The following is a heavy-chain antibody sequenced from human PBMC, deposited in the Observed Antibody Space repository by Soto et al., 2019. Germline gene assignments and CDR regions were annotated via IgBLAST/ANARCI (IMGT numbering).Heavy chain of an antibody. D-gene: IGHD6-13*01. Sequence: PGGSLRLSCAASGFTFSSYGMHWVRQAPGKGLEWVAVISYDGSNKYYADSVKGRFTISRDNSKNTLYLQMNSLRAEDTAVYYCAKVGLRQQLVGPPKGGMDVWGQGTTVTVSS. J-gene: IGHJ6*02. CDR3: AKVGLRQQLVGPPKGGMDV. V-gene: IGHV3-30*18. CDR2: ISYDGSNK. CDR1: GFTFSSYG.